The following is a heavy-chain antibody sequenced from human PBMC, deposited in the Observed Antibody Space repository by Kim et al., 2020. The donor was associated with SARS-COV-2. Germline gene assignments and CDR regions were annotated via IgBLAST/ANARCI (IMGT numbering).Heavy chain of an antibody. CDR3: ARGWGPDYGDIDAFDI. CDR1: GGSISSYY. V-gene: IGHV4-59*01. J-gene: IGHJ3*02. Sequence: SQTLSLTCTVSGGSISSYYWSWIRQPPGKGLEWIGYIYYSGSTNYNPSLKSRVTISVDTSKNQFSLKLSSVTAADTAVYYCARGWGPDYGDIDAFDIWGQGTMVTVSS. D-gene: IGHD4-17*01. CDR2: IYYSGST.